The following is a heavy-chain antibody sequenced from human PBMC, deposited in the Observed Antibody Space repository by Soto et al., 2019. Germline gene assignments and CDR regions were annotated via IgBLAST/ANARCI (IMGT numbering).Heavy chain of an antibody. D-gene: IGHD2-21*01. CDR1: GGSISSGDYY. CDR2: IYYSGST. V-gene: IGHV4-30-4*01. CDR3: ARSIPPVWFDP. Sequence: SETLSLTCTVSGGSISSGDYYWSWIRQPPGKGLEWIGYIYYSGSTYYNPSLKSRVTISVDTSKNQFSLKLSSVTAADTAVYYCARSIPPVWFDPWSQGTLVTVSS. J-gene: IGHJ5*02.